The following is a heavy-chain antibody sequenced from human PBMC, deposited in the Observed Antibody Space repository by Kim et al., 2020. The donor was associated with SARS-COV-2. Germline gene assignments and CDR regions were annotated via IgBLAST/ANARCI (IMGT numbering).Heavy chain of an antibody. J-gene: IGHJ6*02. V-gene: IGHV1-69*04. CDR1: GGTFSSYA. CDR2: IIPILGIA. Sequence: SVKVSCKASGGTFSSYAISWVRQAPGQGLEWMGRIIPILGIANYAQKFQGRVTITADKSTSTAYMELSSLRSEDTAVYYCAREAFGPNPPPYDILTGYHYYYSGMDVGGQGTTVTVS. D-gene: IGHD3-9*01. CDR3: AREAFGPNPPPYDILTGYHYYYSGMDV.